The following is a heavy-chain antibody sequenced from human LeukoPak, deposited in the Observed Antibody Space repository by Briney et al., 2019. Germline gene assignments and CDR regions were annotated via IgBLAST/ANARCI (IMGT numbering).Heavy chain of an antibody. D-gene: IGHD6-6*01. J-gene: IGHJ4*02. CDR1: GFTLNTFA. CDR3: AKDREYSSSSDFDY. CDR2: ISGSGGST. Sequence: GGSLRLSCAASGFTLNTFAMHWVRQAPGRGLEWVSAISGSGGSTYYADSVKGRFTISRDNSKNTLYLQMNSLRAEDTAVYYCAKDREYSSSSDFDYWGQGTLVTVSS. V-gene: IGHV3-23*01.